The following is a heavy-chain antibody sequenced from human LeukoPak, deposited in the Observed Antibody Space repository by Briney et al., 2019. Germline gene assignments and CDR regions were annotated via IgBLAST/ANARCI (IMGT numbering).Heavy chain of an antibody. Sequence: SETLSLTCTVSGGSISSYYWSWIRQPPGKGLEWIGYIYYSGSTNYNPSLKSRVTISVDTSKNQFSLKLSSVTAADTAVYYCAREATVVKDAFDIWGQGTMVTVSS. J-gene: IGHJ3*02. D-gene: IGHD4-23*01. CDR3: AREATVVKDAFDI. CDR2: IYYSGST. CDR1: GGSISSYY. V-gene: IGHV4-59*01.